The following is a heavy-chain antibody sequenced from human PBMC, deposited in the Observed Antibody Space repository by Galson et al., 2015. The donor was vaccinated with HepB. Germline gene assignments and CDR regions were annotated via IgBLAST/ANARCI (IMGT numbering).Heavy chain of an antibody. V-gene: IGHV3-9*01. CDR2: ISWKSATV. CDR3: ARGGSSSWFPNFDY. D-gene: IGHD6-13*01. CDR1: GFTFDDYA. Sequence: SLRLSCAASGFTFDDYAMHWVRQAPGKGLEWVSGISWKSATVGYADSVKGRFTISRDNPKNSLYLQMNSLRVEDTALYYCARGGSSSWFPNFDYWGQGTLVTVSS. J-gene: IGHJ4*02.